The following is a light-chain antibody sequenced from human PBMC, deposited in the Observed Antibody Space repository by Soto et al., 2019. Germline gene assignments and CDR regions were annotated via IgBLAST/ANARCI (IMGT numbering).Light chain of an antibody. CDR3: QQTNTSPRT. J-gene: IGKJ4*01. CDR2: AAS. V-gene: IGKV1-39*01. CDR1: QSINNY. Sequence: DIQLTQSPSSLSAYVGDTVTITCRARQSINNYVNWYQQKPGKAPELLIYAASTLQTGVPSRFSGSRSGTDFTLTITNLQPEDSAAYHCQQTNTSPRTFGGGTKVEIK.